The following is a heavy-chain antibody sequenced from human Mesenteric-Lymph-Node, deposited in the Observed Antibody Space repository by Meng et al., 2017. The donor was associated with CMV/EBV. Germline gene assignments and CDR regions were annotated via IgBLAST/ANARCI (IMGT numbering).Heavy chain of an antibody. Sequence: SETLSLTCSVSGGSISSYYWSWIRQPPGKGLEWIGYIYYRGSTDYNPSLKSRVTISVDTSKNQFSLKVSSATAADTALYYCARVRPKYCTSTSCPPVDWYFDLWGRGTLVTVSS. D-gene: IGHD2-2*01. CDR2: IYYRGST. CDR3: ARVRPKYCTSTSCPPVDWYFDL. CDR1: GGSISSYY. J-gene: IGHJ2*01. V-gene: IGHV4-59*01.